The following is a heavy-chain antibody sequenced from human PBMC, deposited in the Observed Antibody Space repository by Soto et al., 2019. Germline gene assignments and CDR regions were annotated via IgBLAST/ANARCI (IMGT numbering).Heavy chain of an antibody. CDR3: ARDKITGLFDY. J-gene: IGHJ4*02. Sequence: SETLSLTCAVYGGSFSGYYWTWIRQPPGTGLEWIGEINHSGSTNYNPSLKSRVTISVDTSKNQFSLKLTSVTAADTAVYYCARDKITGLFDYLGQGTLVTGSS. V-gene: IGHV4-34*01. CDR1: GGSFSGYY. CDR2: INHSGST.